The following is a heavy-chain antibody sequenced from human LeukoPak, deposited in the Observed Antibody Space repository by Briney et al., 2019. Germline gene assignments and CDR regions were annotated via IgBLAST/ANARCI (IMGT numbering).Heavy chain of an antibody. CDR2: IYHSGST. V-gene: IGHV4-30-2*01. Sequence: SQTLSLTCAVSGCSISSGGYSWSWIRQPPGKGLEWIGYIYHSGSTYYNPSLNSRVTISVDRSKNQFSLKLRSVTAADPAVYYCARGPVSVVGAFNYWGQGTLVTVSS. CDR1: GCSISSGGYS. D-gene: IGHD1-26*01. CDR3: ARGPVSVVGAFNY. J-gene: IGHJ4*02.